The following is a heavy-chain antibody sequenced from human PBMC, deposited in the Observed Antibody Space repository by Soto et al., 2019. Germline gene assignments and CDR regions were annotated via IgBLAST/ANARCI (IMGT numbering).Heavy chain of an antibody. D-gene: IGHD2-2*01. J-gene: IGHJ6*02. CDR2: IWYDGSNK. CDR3: ARLAQVPAAMGGMDV. Sequence: QVQLVESGGGVVQPGRSLRLSCAASGFTFSSYGMHCVRQAPGKGLEWVAVIWYDGSNKYYADSVKGRFTISRDNSKNTLYLQMNSLRAEDTAVYYCARLAQVPAAMGGMDVWGQGTTVTVSS. CDR1: GFTFSSYG. V-gene: IGHV3-33*01.